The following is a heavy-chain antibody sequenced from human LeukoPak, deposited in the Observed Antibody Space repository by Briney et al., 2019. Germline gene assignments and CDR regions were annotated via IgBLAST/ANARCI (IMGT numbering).Heavy chain of an antibody. D-gene: IGHD2-21*02. CDR2: ISYDGSNK. Sequence: GGSLRLSCAASGFTFSSYAMHWVRQAPGKGLEWVAVISYDGSNKYYADSVKGRFTISRDNSKNTLYLQMNSLRAEDTAVYYCARFGVVTVHPWFDPWGQGTLVTVSS. CDR3: ARFGVVTVHPWFDP. V-gene: IGHV3-30-3*01. CDR1: GFTFSSYA. J-gene: IGHJ5*02.